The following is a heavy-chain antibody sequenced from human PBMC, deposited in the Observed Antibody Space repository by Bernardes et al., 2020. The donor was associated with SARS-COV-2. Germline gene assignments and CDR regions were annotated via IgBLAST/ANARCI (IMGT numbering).Heavy chain of an antibody. J-gene: IGHJ4*02. Sequence: ASVKVSCNASGYTFTAYYMSWVRHAPGQGLEWMVWINHNSGGTTYAQQFQGRVTMTCDTSISTASMDLSRLRSVDSAVYYCSRVGSGSYPPDFDYWGQGTLVTVSS. CDR3: SRVGSGSYPPDFDY. D-gene: IGHD1-26*01. CDR1: GYTFTAYY. V-gene: IGHV1-2*02. CDR2: INHNSGGT.